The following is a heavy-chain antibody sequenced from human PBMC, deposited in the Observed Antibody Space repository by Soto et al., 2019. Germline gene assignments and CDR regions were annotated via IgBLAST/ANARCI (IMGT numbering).Heavy chain of an antibody. CDR1: GGSISSGNYY. J-gene: IGHJ6*02. V-gene: IGHV4-30-4*01. Sequence: QVQLQESGPGLVKPSQTLSLTCTVSGGSISSGNYYWSWIRQPPGKGLEWIGYIFYSGTTYYNPSLKMRVSISVDTSKNKFSLSLSSLTAADAAVYYCASASGWFGEFNYYYHGMAVWGQGTTVTVSS. D-gene: IGHD3-10*01. CDR3: ASASGWFGEFNYYYHGMAV. CDR2: IFYSGTT.